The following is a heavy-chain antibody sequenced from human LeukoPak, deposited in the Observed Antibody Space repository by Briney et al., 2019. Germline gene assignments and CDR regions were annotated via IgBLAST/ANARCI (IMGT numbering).Heavy chain of an antibody. Sequence: SETLSLTCAVYGGSFSGYYWSWIRQPPGKGLEWIGEINHSGSTNYNPSLKSRVTISVDTSKNQFSLKLSSVTAADTAVYYCARARYFDWLLSPSTPWYFDLWGRGTLVTVSS. CDR3: ARARYFDWLLSPSTPWYFDL. CDR2: INHSGST. CDR1: GGSFSGYY. V-gene: IGHV4-34*01. D-gene: IGHD3-9*01. J-gene: IGHJ2*01.